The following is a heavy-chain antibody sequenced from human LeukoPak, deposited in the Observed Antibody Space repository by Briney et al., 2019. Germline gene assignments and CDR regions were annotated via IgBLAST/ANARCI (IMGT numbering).Heavy chain of an antibody. CDR1: GFTVSNTY. V-gene: IGHV3-53*01. CDR2: IYSGGNT. J-gene: IGHJ4*02. D-gene: IGHD6-6*01. CDR3: AREEIAARRKPHTY. Sequence: GGSLRLSCAASGFTVSNTYMSWVRQAPGNGLEWVSLIYSGGNTYYADSAKGRFSISRDNSKNTLYLQMNSLRAEDTAVYYCAREEIAARRKPHTYWGQGTLVTVSS.